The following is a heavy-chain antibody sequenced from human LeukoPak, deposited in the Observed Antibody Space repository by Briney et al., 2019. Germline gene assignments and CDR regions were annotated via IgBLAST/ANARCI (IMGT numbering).Heavy chain of an antibody. J-gene: IGHJ4*02. Sequence: ASMKVSCKASGYTFTSYYMHWVRQAPGQGLEWMGIINPSGGSTSYAQKFQGRVTMTRDTSTSTVYMELSSLRSEDTAVYYCARSFNVATTGDYWGQGTLVTVSS. D-gene: IGHD5-12*01. CDR3: ARSFNVATTGDY. CDR2: INPSGGST. CDR1: GYTFTSYY. V-gene: IGHV1-46*01.